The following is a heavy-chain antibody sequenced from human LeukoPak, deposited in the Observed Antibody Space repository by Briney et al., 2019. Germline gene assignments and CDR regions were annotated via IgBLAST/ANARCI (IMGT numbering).Heavy chain of an antibody. D-gene: IGHD3/OR15-3a*01. J-gene: IGHJ4*02. CDR3: ARSHSVWTSFDY. CDR1: GGSISNYY. V-gene: IGHV4-59*01. Sequence: TSETLSLTCTVSGGSISNYYWSWIRQSPGKGLEWIGYVYNSGGTNYNPSLKSRVTISVDTSKNQFSLKLNSVTAADTAVYYCARSHSVWTSFDYWGQGTLVTVSS. CDR2: VYNSGGT.